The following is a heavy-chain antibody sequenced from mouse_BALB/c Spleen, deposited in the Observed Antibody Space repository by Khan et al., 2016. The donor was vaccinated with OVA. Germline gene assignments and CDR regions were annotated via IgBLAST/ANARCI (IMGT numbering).Heavy chain of an antibody. D-gene: IGHD1-1*01. J-gene: IGHJ2*01. CDR2: INPHIGET. V-gene: IGHV1-20*02. CDR3: TRIYRSDFDY. CDR1: GYSFTGYF. Sequence: VRLQQSGPELVRPGASVKISCKASGYSFTGYFMNWVMQSHGKSLEWIGRINPHIGETFYNQRFKDKATLTVDVSSSTAHMELRSLASEDSAVYYCTRIYRSDFDYWGQGTTLTVSS.